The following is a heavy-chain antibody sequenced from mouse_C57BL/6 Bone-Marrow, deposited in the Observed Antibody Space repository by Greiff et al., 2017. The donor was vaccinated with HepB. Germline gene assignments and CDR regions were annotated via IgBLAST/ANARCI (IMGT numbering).Heavy chain of an antibody. CDR1: GYTFTSYW. CDR3: ARWGDYDFDY. CDR2: IDPSDSYT. J-gene: IGHJ2*01. D-gene: IGHD2-4*01. V-gene: IGHV1-69*01. Sequence: QVQLQQPGAELVMPGASVKLSCKASGYTFTSYWMHWVKQRPGQGLEWIGEIDPSDSYTNYNQKFKGKSTLTVDKSSSTAYMQLSSLTSEDSAVYYCARWGDYDFDYWGQGTTLTVSS.